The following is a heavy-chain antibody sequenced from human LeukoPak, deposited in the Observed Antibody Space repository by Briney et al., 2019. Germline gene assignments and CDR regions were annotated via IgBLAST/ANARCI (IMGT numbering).Heavy chain of an antibody. CDR3: VRSTSGWYPHFDY. D-gene: IGHD6-19*01. J-gene: IGHJ4*02. CDR1: GYTFTDCF. CDR2: INPNSGGT. Sequence: ASVKVSCKTSGYTFTDCFMHWVRQAPGQGLEWMGGINPNSGGTTSAQKFQGRVTMTRDTSISTAYMELSRLSLDDTAVFYCVRSTSGWYPHFDYWGQGTLVTGSS. V-gene: IGHV1-2*02.